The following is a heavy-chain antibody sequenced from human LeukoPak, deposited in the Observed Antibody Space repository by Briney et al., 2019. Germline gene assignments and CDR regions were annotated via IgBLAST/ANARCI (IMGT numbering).Heavy chain of an antibody. Sequence: SETLSLTCTVSGGSISGFYWSWIRQPPGKGLEWIGYMDKSGSTTYNPSLKSRVTISVDTSKNQFSLKLSSVTAADTAVYYCARGYSYGYYRFDPWGQGTLVTVSS. CDR2: MDKSGST. CDR1: GGSISGFY. V-gene: IGHV4-59*01. D-gene: IGHD5-18*01. CDR3: ARGYSYGYYRFDP. J-gene: IGHJ5*02.